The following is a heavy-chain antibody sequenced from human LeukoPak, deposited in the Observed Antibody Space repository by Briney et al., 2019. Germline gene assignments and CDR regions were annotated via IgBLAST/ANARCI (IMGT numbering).Heavy chain of an antibody. J-gene: IGHJ5*02. V-gene: IGHV4-59*01. CDR1: GGSISSYY. Sequence: SETLSLTCTVSGGSISSYYWSWIRQPPGKGLEWIGYIYYSGSTNYNPSLKSRVTIPVDTSKNQFSLKLSSVTAADTAVYYCARDLYSGSYSNWFDPWGQGTLVTVSS. CDR2: IYYSGST. D-gene: IGHD1-26*01. CDR3: ARDLYSGSYSNWFDP.